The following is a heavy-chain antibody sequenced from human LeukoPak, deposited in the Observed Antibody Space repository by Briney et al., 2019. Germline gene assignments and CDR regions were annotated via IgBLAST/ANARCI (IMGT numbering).Heavy chain of an antibody. J-gene: IGHJ5*02. Sequence: SQTLSLTCTVSGGSISSGDYYWSWIRQPPGKGLEWIGYIYYSGSTYYNPSLKSRFTISVDTSKNQFSLKLSSVTAADTAVYYCARYCSGGSCYEFDPWGQGTLVTVSS. CDR1: GGSISSGDYY. D-gene: IGHD2-15*01. V-gene: IGHV4-30-4*01. CDR2: IYYSGST. CDR3: ARYCSGGSCYEFDP.